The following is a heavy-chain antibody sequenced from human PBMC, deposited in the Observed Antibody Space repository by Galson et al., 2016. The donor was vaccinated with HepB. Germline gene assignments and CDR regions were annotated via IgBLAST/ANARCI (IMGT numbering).Heavy chain of an antibody. CDR2: IYHSGST. J-gene: IGHJ4*02. V-gene: IGHV4-31*03. CDR1: GGSISSGNYY. Sequence: TLSLTCTVSGGSISSGNYYWSWIRQHPEKGLEWIGFIYHSGSTYSNPSFKSRVTMSVDTSKNHFSLNLTSVTAADTAVYYCARAFDRSGFYLVYSFDYWGQGTLVTVSS. CDR3: ARAFDRSGFYLVYSFDY. D-gene: IGHD3-22*01.